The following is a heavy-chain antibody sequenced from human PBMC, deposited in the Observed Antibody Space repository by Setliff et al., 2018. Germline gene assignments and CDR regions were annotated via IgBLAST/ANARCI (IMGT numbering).Heavy chain of an antibody. Sequence: HPGGSLRLSCAASGFTFSTYRMHWVRQAPGKGLEWVAVIWDDGGNKYHADSVRGRFTISRDNSKNTLYLQMNSLRPEDTAVYYCARTCSGSGCYAGLESWGQGTPVTVSS. D-gene: IGHD2-15*01. CDR1: GFTFSTYR. CDR2: IWDDGGNK. V-gene: IGHV3-33*08. CDR3: ARTCSGSGCYAGLES. J-gene: IGHJ4*02.